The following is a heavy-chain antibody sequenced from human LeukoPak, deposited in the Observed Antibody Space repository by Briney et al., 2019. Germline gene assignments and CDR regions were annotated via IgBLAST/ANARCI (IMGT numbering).Heavy chain of an antibody. CDR1: GGSISSSSYY. D-gene: IGHD3-22*01. J-gene: IGHJ4*02. CDR3: ARDVRDYYDSSSLSLDY. CDR2: IYYSGST. Sequence: SETLSLTCTVSGGSISSSSYYWGWIRQPPGKGLEWIGSIYYSGSTYYNPSLKSRVTISVDTSKNQFSLKLSSVTAADTAVYYCARDVRDYYDSSSLSLDYWGQGALVTVSS. V-gene: IGHV4-39*07.